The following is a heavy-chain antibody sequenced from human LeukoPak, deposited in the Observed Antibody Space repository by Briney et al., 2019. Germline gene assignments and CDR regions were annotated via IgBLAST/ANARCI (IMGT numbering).Heavy chain of an antibody. CDR1: GFTFSVYW. CDR3: ATEVWFRADS. CDR2: IDQYGGQK. Sequence: PGGSLRLSCAASGFTFSVYWMIWVRQAPGKGLEWVATIDQYGGQKNYVESVKGRFTISRDNAENSLFLQMNSLRADDTAVYYCATEVWFRADSWGQGTLLTVSS. J-gene: IGHJ4*02. V-gene: IGHV3-7*05. D-gene: IGHD3-10*01.